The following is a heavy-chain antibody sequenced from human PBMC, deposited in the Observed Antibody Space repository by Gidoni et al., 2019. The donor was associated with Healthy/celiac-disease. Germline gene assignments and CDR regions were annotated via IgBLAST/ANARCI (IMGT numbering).Heavy chain of an antibody. V-gene: IGHV1-8*01. J-gene: IGHJ3*02. CDR2: MNPNSGNT. D-gene: IGHD3-22*01. CDR3: ARGVGSYYDSSDAFDI. CDR1: GYTFTSYD. Sequence: QVQLVQSGAEVKKPGASVKVSCKASGYTFTSYDINWVRQATGQGLEWMGWMNPNSGNTGYAQKFQGRVTMTRNTSISTAYMELSSLRSEDTAVYYCARGVGSYYDSSDAFDIWGQGTMVTVSS.